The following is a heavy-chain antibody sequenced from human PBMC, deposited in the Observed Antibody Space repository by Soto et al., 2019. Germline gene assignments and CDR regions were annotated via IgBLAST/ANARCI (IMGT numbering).Heavy chain of an antibody. CDR1: GGTFSSYA. Sequence: SVKVSCKASGGTFSSYAISWGRRAPGQGLEWMGGIIPIFGTANYAQKFQGRVTITADNSTSTAYMELSSLRSEDTAVYYCATSPITMIVLYYFDYWGQGTLVTVSS. V-gene: IGHV1-69*06. CDR3: ATSPITMIVLYYFDY. CDR2: IIPIFGTA. J-gene: IGHJ4*02. D-gene: IGHD3-22*01.